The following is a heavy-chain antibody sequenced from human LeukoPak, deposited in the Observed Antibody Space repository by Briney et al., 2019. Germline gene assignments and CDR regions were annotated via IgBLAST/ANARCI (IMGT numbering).Heavy chain of an antibody. Sequence: SETLSLTCTVSGYSISSGYYWGWIRQPPGKGLEWIGSILHSGSTYYNPSLKSRVTISADTSKNQFSLKLSSVTAADTAVYYCARPYSGSFHAFDIWGQGTMVTVSS. CDR2: ILHSGST. D-gene: IGHD1-26*01. CDR3: ARPYSGSFHAFDI. V-gene: IGHV4-38-2*02. CDR1: GYSISSGYY. J-gene: IGHJ3*02.